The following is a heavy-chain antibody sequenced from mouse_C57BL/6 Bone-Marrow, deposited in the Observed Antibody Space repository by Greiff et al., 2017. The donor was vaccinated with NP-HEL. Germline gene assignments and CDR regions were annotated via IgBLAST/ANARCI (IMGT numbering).Heavy chain of an antibody. V-gene: IGHV5-4*03. CDR3: DLPPGAMDY. Sequence: EVKLMESGGGLVKPGGSLKLSCAASGFTFSSYAMSWVRQTPEKRLEWVATISDGGSYTYYPDNVKGRFTISRDNAKNNRYLQMSHLKSEDTAMYYCDLPPGAMDYWGQGTSVTVSS. J-gene: IGHJ4*01. CDR1: GFTFSSYA. CDR2: ISDGGSYT.